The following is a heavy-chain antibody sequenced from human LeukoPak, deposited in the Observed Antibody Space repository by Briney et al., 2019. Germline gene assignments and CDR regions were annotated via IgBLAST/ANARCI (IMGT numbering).Heavy chain of an antibody. J-gene: IGHJ6*03. CDR3: ARGVAVAGRVYYYMDV. CDR2: INPNSGGT. V-gene: IGHV1-2*02. CDR1: GYTFTGYY. D-gene: IGHD6-19*01. Sequence: GDSVKVSCKASGYTFTGYYMHWVRQAPGQGLEWMGWINPNSGGTNYAQKFQGRVTMTRDTSISTAYMELRSLRSDDTAVYYCARGVAVAGRVYYYMDVWGKGTTVTVSS.